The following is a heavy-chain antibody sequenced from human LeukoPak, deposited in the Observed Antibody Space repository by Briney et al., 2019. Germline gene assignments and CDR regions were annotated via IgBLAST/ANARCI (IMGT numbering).Heavy chain of an antibody. V-gene: IGHV1-8*03. Sequence: GASVKVSCTASGYTFTSYDINWVRQATGQGLEWMGWMNPNSGNTGYAQKFQGRVTITRNTSISTAYMELSSLRSEDTAVYYCARPPQRVRGVITEFDYWGQGTLVTVSS. CDR2: MNPNSGNT. CDR3: ARPPQRVRGVITEFDY. D-gene: IGHD3-10*01. CDR1: GYTFTSYD. J-gene: IGHJ4*02.